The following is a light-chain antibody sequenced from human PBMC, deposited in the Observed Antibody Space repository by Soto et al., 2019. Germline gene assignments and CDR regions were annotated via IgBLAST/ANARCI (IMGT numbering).Light chain of an antibody. CDR2: GNT. V-gene: IGLV1-40*01. CDR1: SSNIGAGYD. J-gene: IGLJ2*01. CDR3: QSYDISRSVSVV. Sequence: QSVLTQPPSVSGAPGQRVTISCTGSSSNIGAGYDVQWYQQLPGAAPRLLIFGNTNRPSGVPDRFSGSRSGTSASLAISGLQAEGEADYYCQSYDISRSVSVVFGGGTKLTVL.